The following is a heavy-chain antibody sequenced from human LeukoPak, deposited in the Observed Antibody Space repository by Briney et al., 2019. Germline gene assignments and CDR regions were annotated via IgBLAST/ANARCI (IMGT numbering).Heavy chain of an antibody. CDR2: IIGSGGNT. CDR3: AKASGPSGYYYMDV. Sequence: SGGSLRLSCAASGFTFNSYAMSWVRQAPGKGLEWVSAIIGSGGNTYYADSVKGRFTISRDNSKNTLYMHMNSLRADDTAIYYCAKASGPSGYYYMDVRGKGTTVTVSS. J-gene: IGHJ6*03. CDR1: GFTFNSYA. V-gene: IGHV3-23*01.